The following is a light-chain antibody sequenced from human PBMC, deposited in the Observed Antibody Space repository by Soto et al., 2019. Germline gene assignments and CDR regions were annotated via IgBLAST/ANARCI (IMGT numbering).Light chain of an antibody. Sequence: EIVSTQSPGTLSLSQGERATLPCRASQSVSSNLAWYQQKPGQAPSLLIYGAFTRATGIPARFSGTGSGTEFTLTISSLQSEDFAIYYCQQYNDWPLTFGQGTKVDIK. J-gene: IGKJ1*01. CDR3: QQYNDWPLT. V-gene: IGKV3-15*01. CDR2: GAF. CDR1: QSVSSN.